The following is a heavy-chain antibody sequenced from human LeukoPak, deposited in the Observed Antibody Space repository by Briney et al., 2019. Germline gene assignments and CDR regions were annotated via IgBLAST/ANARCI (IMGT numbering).Heavy chain of an antibody. CDR3: ARDPWGGVPTYCYYGMDV. Sequence: GASVKVSCKASGGTFSSYAISWVRQAPGQGLEWMGRIIPIFGIANYAQKFQGRVTITADKSTSTAYMELSSLRSEDTAVYYCARDPWGGVPTYCYYGMDVWGQGTTVTVSS. CDR2: IIPIFGIA. J-gene: IGHJ6*02. V-gene: IGHV1-69*04. CDR1: GGTFSSYA. D-gene: IGHD3-16*01.